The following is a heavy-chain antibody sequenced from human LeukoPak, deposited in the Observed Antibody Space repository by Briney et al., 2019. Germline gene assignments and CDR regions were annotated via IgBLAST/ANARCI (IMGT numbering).Heavy chain of an antibody. J-gene: IGHJ4*02. Sequence: GGSLRLSCAASGFTFSSYAMSWVRQAPGKGLEWVSSITSSSSSMYSADSVKGRLTISRDNAKNSLYLQMNSLRAEDTAVYYCARDLAWGGYWGQGTLVTVSS. CDR1: GFTFSSYA. CDR2: ITSSSSSM. CDR3: ARDLAWGGY. D-gene: IGHD7-27*01. V-gene: IGHV3-21*01.